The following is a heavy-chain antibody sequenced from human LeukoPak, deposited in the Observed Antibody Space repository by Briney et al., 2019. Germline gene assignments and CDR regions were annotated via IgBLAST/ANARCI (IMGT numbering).Heavy chain of an antibody. J-gene: IGHJ4*02. CDR3: ARGTTRNYGDFDY. CDR1: GYTFSNYD. D-gene: IGHD3-10*01. CDR2: MNPDSGNT. Sequence: EASVKVSCKASGYTFSNYDINWVRQVTGQGLEWVGWMNPDSGNTGYAQRFQGRVTLTRNPSISTAYMEVSSLRSEDTAVYFCARGTTRNYGDFDYWGQGTLVTVSS. V-gene: IGHV1-8*01.